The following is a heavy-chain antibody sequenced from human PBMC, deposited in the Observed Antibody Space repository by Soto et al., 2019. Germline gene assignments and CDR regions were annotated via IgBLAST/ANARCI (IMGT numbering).Heavy chain of an antibody. V-gene: IGHV3-11*05. CDR1: GFTFSSYY. Sequence: PGGSLRLSCAASGFTFSSYYMTWIRQAPGKGLEWVSYISSSTSHTNYADSVKGRFTISRDNAKNSLFLQMNSLRAEDTAVYYCARGRGAAADYFDFWGQGTRVTVAS. CDR3: ARGRGAAADYFDF. D-gene: IGHD6-13*01. J-gene: IGHJ4*02. CDR2: ISSSTSHT.